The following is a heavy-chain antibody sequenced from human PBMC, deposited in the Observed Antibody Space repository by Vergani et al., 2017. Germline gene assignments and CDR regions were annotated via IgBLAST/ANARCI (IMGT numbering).Heavy chain of an antibody. D-gene: IGHD2-21*01. V-gene: IGHV3-7*03. Sequence: EVQLVESGGGLVQPGGSLRLSCAASGFTFSSYWMSWVRQAPGKGLEWVANIKQDGSEKYYVDSVKGRFTISRDNAKNSLYLQMNSLRAEDTAVYYCASFGDWSRHPFDYWGQGTLVTVSS. CDR1: GFTFSSYW. J-gene: IGHJ4*02. CDR2: IKQDGSEK. CDR3: ASFGDWSRHPFDY.